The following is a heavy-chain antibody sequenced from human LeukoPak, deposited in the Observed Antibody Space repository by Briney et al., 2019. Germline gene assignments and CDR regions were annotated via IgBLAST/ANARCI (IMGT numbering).Heavy chain of an antibody. J-gene: IGHJ6*03. CDR1: GGSFSDYS. CDR2: INHSGNT. Sequence: SETLSLTCGVYGGSFSDYSWSWTRQPPGKGLEWIGEINHSGNTNYNPSLKSRVTISVDTSKKQFSLKLRSVTAADTAVYYCARGPSKGSKTYYYYYYMDVCSQGTTVTVSS. V-gene: IGHV4-34*01. CDR3: ARGPSKGSKTYYYYYYMDV.